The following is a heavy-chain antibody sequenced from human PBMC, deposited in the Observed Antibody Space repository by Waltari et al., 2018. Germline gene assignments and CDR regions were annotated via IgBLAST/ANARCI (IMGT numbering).Heavy chain of an antibody. CDR1: GFSARKNY. J-gene: IGHJ4*02. Sequence: VQLVVSGGGLMQPGGSLRLSCAPPGFSARKNYMSWVRQAPGKGLEWVSLIYTDGTAYYADSVKGRFTISRDNSKNTLNLQMNSLRAEDTAVYYCTREDQGQPGGYWGQGTLVTVSS. CDR3: TREDQGQPGGY. D-gene: IGHD2-2*01. V-gene: IGHV3-53*01. CDR2: IYTDGTA.